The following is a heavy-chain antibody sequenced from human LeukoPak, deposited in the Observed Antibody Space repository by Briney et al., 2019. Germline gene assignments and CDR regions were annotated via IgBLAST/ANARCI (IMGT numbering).Heavy chain of an antibody. V-gene: IGHV3-66*01. J-gene: IGHJ4*02. Sequence: GGSLRLSCAASGFTVSSNYMSWVRQAPGKGLEWVSVIYSGGNTYYADSVKGRFTISRDNSKNTLYLQMNSLRAEDTAVYYCARVDYGDYGFDYWGQGTLVTVSS. D-gene: IGHD4-17*01. CDR2: IYSGGNT. CDR3: ARVDYGDYGFDY. CDR1: GFTVSSNY.